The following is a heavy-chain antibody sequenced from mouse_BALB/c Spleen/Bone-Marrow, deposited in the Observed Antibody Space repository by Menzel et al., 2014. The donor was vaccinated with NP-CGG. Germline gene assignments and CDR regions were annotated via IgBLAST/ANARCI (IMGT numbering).Heavy chain of an antibody. V-gene: IGHV5-6*01. J-gene: IGHJ4*01. CDR2: ISSGGSYT. CDR3: ARRDGGPMDY. CDR1: GYTFSNYG. Sequence: EVQRVESGGDLVKPGGSLKLSCEASGYTFSNYGMSWVRQTPDKRLEWVATISSGGSYTYYPDSVKGRFTISRDNAKNTLYLQMSSLKSEDTAMYYCARRDGGPMDYWGQGTSVTVSS. D-gene: IGHD2-3*01.